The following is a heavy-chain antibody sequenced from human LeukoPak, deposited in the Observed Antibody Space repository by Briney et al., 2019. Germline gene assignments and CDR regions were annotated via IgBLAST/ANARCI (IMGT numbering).Heavy chain of an antibody. CDR3: ASHSRTYYDILTGPYGGYFDF. Sequence: SETLSLTCAVYGGSFSDYYWSWIRQPPGKGLEWIGEINHSGSTNYNPSLKSRVTISVDTSKNQFSLKLSSVTAADTALYYCASHSRTYYDILTGPYGGYFDFWGQRTLVTVSS. CDR2: INHSGST. CDR1: GGSFSDYY. D-gene: IGHD3-9*01. V-gene: IGHV4-34*01. J-gene: IGHJ4*02.